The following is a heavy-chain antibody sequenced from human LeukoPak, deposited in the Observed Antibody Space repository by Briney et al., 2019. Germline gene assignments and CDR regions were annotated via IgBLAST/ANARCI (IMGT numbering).Heavy chain of an antibody. CDR1: GFTFSSYS. CDR2: ISSSSSTI. Sequence: PAGGSLRLSCAASGFTFSSYSMNWVRQAPGKGLEWVSYISSSSSTIYYADSVKGRFTISRDNAKNSLYLQMNSLRAEDTAVYYCARDHSRDGYNSLDYWGQGTLVTVSS. V-gene: IGHV3-48*04. J-gene: IGHJ4*02. CDR3: ARDHSRDGYNSLDY. D-gene: IGHD5-24*01.